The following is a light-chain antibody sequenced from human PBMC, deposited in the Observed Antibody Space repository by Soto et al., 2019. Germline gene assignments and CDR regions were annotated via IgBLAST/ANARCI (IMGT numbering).Light chain of an antibody. J-gene: IGKJ1*01. CDR2: AAS. CDR3: QQSYSTRWT. CDR1: QSISSY. Sequence: DIQMTQSPSSLSASVGDRVTITCRASQSISSYLNWYQQKPGKAPKILLYAASSLQSGVPSRFSGSGSGTDFTLTISSLQPEEFATYYCQQSYSTRWTFGQGTKVEIK. V-gene: IGKV1-39*01.